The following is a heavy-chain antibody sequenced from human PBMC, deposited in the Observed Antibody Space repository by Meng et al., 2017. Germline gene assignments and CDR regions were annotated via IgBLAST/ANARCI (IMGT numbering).Heavy chain of an antibody. D-gene: IGHD5-12*01. CDR3: AREPRGYSGYVSGY. V-gene: IGHV4-39*07. CDR1: GGSISSSSYY. J-gene: IGHJ1*01. CDR2: IYYSGST. Sequence: SETLSLTCTVSGGSISSSSYYWGWIRQPPGKGLEWIGSIYYSGSTYYNPSLKSRVTISVDTSKNQFSLKLSSVTAADTAVYYCAREPRGYSGYVSGYWGQGTLVT.